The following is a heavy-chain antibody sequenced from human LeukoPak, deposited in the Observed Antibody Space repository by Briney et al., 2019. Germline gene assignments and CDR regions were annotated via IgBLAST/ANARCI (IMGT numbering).Heavy chain of an antibody. J-gene: IGHJ6*02. CDR2: IYHSGST. CDR3: ARDTLVSAAAGTEGVNYYYGMDV. V-gene: IGHV4-38-2*02. Sequence: SETLSLTCTVSGYSISSGYYWGWIRQPPGKGLEWIGSIYHSGSTYYNPSLKSRVTISVDTSKNQFSLKLSSVTAADTAVYYCARDTLVSAAAGTEGVNYYYGMDVWGQGTTVTVSS. CDR1: GYSISSGYY. D-gene: IGHD6-13*01.